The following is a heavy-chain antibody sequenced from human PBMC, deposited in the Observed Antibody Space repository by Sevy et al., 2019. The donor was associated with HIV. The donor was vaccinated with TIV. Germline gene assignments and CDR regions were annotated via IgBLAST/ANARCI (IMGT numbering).Heavy chain of an antibody. V-gene: IGHV3-15*01. Sequence: GGSLRLSCVASGFTFSNAWMSWVRQAPGKGLEWVGRIKSKTDGGTTDYAAPVKGRFTISRDDSKNTLYLQMNSLKTEDTAVYYCLSALTFGGVIVKDYWGQGTLVTVSS. D-gene: IGHD3-16*02. CDR2: IKSKTDGGTT. J-gene: IGHJ4*02. CDR3: LSALTFGGVIVKDY. CDR1: GFTFSNAW.